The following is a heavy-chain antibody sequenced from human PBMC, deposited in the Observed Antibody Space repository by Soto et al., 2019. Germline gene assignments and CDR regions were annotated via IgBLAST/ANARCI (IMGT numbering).Heavy chain of an antibody. CDR2: IIPIFGTA. CDR3: ASGFYYDSSGYPGGAFDI. D-gene: IGHD3-22*01. Sequence: SLKVSCKASGGTFSSYAISWVRQAPGQGLEWMGGIIPIFGTANYAQKFQGRVTITADESTSTAYMELSSLRSEDTAVYYCASGFYYDSSGYPGGAFDIWGQGTMVTV. CDR1: GGTFSSYA. J-gene: IGHJ3*02. V-gene: IGHV1-69*13.